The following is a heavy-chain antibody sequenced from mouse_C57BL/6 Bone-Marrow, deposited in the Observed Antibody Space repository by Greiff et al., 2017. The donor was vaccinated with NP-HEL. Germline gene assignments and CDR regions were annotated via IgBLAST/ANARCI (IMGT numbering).Heavy chain of an antibody. V-gene: IGHV1-55*01. Sequence: QVQLQQPGAELVKPGASVKMSCKASGYTFTSYWITWVKQRPGQGLEWIGDIYPGSGSTNYNEKFKSKATLTVDTSSSTAYMQLSSLTSEDSAFYYCASMGYYGSSYEFAYWGQGTLVTVSS. CDR3: ASMGYYGSSYEFAY. D-gene: IGHD1-1*01. J-gene: IGHJ3*01. CDR1: GYTFTSYW. CDR2: IYPGSGST.